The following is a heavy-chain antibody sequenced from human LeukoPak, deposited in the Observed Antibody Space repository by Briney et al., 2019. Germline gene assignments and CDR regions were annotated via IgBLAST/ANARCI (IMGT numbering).Heavy chain of an antibody. V-gene: IGHV3-23*01. CDR3: ARDSSNYYDSSGYYPYFDD. J-gene: IGHJ4*02. CDR2: IIGSGSST. CDR1: GFTFSSYT. Sequence: SGGSLRLSCAASGFTFSSYTMSWVRQAPGKGLEWVSAIIGSGSSTYYADSVKGRFTISRDNAKNSLYLQMNSLRDEDTAVYYCARDSSNYYDSSGYYPYFDDWGQGTLVTVSS. D-gene: IGHD3-22*01.